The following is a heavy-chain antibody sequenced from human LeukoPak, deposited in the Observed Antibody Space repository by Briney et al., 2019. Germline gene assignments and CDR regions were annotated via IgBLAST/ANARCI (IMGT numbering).Heavy chain of an antibody. Sequence: ASVKVSCKASGYSFTSYYMHWVRQAPGQGLEWMGLINPSGSSTTYAQKFQGRVTMTRDMFTSTDYMELTSLTSDDTAVYYCARDNSVGETAWWFDPWGRGTLVTVSS. CDR2: INPSGSST. J-gene: IGHJ5*02. CDR1: GYSFTSYY. D-gene: IGHD1-26*01. V-gene: IGHV1-46*01. CDR3: ARDNSVGETAWWFDP.